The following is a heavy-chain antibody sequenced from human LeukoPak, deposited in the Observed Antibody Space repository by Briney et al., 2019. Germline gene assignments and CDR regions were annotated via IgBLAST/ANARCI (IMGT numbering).Heavy chain of an antibody. CDR1: GYTFTSYD. J-gene: IGHJ5*02. D-gene: IGHD2-15*01. CDR3: ARGAGYCSGGSCPNWFDP. CDR2: MNPNSGNT. V-gene: IGHV1-8*01. Sequence: GASVKVSCKASGYTFTSYDINWVRQATGQGLEWMGWMNPNSGNTGYAQKFQGRVTMTRNTSISTAYMELSSLRSEDTAVYYCARGAGYCSGGSCPNWFDPWGQGTLVTVSS.